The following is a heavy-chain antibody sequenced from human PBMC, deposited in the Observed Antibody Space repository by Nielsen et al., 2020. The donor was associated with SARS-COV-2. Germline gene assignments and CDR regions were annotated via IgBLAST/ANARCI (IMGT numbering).Heavy chain of an antibody. D-gene: IGHD3-22*01. CDR1: GYTFTSYA. Sequence: ASVKVSCKASGYTFTSYAMHWVRQAPGQRLEWMGWINAGNGNTKYSQKFQGRVTITRDTSASTAYMELSSLRSEDTAVYYCARDRSGYYSDYFDYWGKEPLLP. V-gene: IGHV1-3*01. CDR3: ARDRSGYYSDYFDY. CDR2: INAGNGNT. J-gene: IGHJ4*01.